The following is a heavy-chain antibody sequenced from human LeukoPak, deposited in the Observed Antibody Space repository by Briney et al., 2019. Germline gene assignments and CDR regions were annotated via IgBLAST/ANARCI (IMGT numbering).Heavy chain of an antibody. V-gene: IGHV3-23*01. CDR3: AKGSTRDCGGDCVTDY. Sequence: PGGSLRLSCAASGFTVSSNYMSWVRQAPGKGLEWVSAISGSGGSTYYADSVKGRFTISKDNSKNTLYLQMNSLRAEDTAVYYCAKGSTRDCGGDCVTDYWGQGTLVTVSS. D-gene: IGHD2-21*02. J-gene: IGHJ4*02. CDR1: GFTVSSNY. CDR2: ISGSGGST.